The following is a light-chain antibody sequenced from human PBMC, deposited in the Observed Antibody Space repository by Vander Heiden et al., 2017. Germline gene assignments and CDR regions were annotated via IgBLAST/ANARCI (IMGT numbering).Light chain of an antibody. CDR3: QQGNSTLWT. Sequence: DIQMTQSPSSLSASVGDRVTITCRASQSISSYLNWYQQKPGKAPKLLIYAASSLQSGVPSRFSGSGSGTDFTLTISSLQPEDFATYNCQQGNSTLWTFGQGTKVEIK. CDR1: QSISSY. V-gene: IGKV1-39*01. CDR2: AAS. J-gene: IGKJ1*01.